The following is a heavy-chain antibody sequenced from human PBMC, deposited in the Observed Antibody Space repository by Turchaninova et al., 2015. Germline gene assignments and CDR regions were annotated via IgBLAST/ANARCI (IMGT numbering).Heavy chain of an antibody. J-gene: IGHJ4*02. D-gene: IGHD2-21*02. V-gene: IGHV3-48*04. CDR3: ARDRGGDRYFDY. CDR2: ISSSSTTI. Sequence: EVQLVESVGGLVQPGGSLRPSCAASGFTFSSSSINWVRQAPGKGLEWISFISSSSTTIHYADSVKGRFTISRDNAKNALYLQMNSLRADDTAVYYCARDRGGDRYFDYWGQGTLVTVSS. CDR1: GFTFSSSS.